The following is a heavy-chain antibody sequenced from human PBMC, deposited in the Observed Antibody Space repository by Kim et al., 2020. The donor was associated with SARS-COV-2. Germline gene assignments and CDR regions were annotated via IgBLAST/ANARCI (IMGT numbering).Heavy chain of an antibody. CDR2: INHSGST. D-gene: IGHD3-10*01. J-gene: IGHJ3*02. CDR3: ARGGVLWFGEFYDAFDI. CDR1: GGSFSGYY. V-gene: IGHV4-34*01. Sequence: SETLSLTCAVYGGSFSGYYWSWIRQPPGKGLEWIGEINHSGSTNYNPSLKSRVTISVDTSKNQFSLKLSSVTAADTAVYYCARGGVLWFGEFYDAFDIWGQGTMVTVSS.